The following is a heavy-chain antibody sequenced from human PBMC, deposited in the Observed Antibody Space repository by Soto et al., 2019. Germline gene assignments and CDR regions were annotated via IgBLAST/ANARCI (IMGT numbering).Heavy chain of an antibody. D-gene: IGHD5-12*01. V-gene: IGHV1-69*13. J-gene: IGHJ4*02. Sequence: SVKVSCKASGVTFSRQDMRWVRQAPGQGLEWMGGIIPIFGTPQYAEKFQDRVTITADESTSTAYMELSSLTSEDTAVYYCATNEDRDGYSFDYWGQGTLVTVSS. CDR1: GVTFSRQD. CDR3: ATNEDRDGYSFDY. CDR2: IIPIFGTP.